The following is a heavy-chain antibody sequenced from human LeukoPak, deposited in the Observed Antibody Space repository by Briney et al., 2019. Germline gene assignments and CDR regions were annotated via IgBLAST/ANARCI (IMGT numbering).Heavy chain of an antibody. J-gene: IGHJ6*02. CDR3: ARVGDFWSGFHYYYGVDV. V-gene: IGHV1-18*01. Sequence: PRASAKVSCKASGYTFTSYGISWVRQAPGQGLEWMGWISAYNGNTNYAQKLQGRVTMTTDTSTSTAYMELRSLRSDDTAVYYCARVGDFWSGFHYYYGVDVWGQGTTVTVSS. D-gene: IGHD3-3*01. CDR1: GYTFTSYG. CDR2: ISAYNGNT.